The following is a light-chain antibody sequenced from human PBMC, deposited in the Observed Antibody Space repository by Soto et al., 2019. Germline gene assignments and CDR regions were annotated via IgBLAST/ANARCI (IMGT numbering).Light chain of an antibody. V-gene: IGKV3-15*01. CDR2: GAS. J-gene: IGKJ4*01. CDR3: HQYNNWPLLT. CDR1: QSISSN. Sequence: EIVMTQSPATLSVSPGERATLSCRASQSISSNLAWYQQKPGQAPRLLIYGASSRATGIPARFSGSGSATEFTLTISSLQSEDFAVYYCHQYNNWPLLTFGGGTKVEIK.